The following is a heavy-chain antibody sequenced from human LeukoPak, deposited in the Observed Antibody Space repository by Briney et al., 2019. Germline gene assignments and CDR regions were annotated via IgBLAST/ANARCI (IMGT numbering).Heavy chain of an antibody. D-gene: IGHD3-22*01. CDR1: GFTFSSYG. V-gene: IGHV3-30*02. Sequence: GGSLRLSCAASGFTFSSYGMHWVRQAPGKGLEWVAFIRYDGSNKYYADSVKGRFTISRDNSQNMLYLQMNSLRAEDTAVYYCANDGAYYDSSTDAFDIWGQGTMVTVSS. J-gene: IGHJ3*02. CDR3: ANDGAYYDSSTDAFDI. CDR2: IRYDGSNK.